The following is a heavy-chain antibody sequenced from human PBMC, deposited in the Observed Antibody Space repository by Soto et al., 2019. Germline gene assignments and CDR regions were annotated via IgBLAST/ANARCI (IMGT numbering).Heavy chain of an antibody. J-gene: IGHJ5*02. CDR1: GFIFSHAW. CDR2: VKNNGGAT. V-gene: IGHV3-15*07. CDR3: AADLGPPYDSNNWFAP. D-gene: IGHD2-21*01. Sequence: EVQLVESGGDLVKPGGSLRLSCAASGFIFSHAWFHWVRQPPGKGLELVGRVKNNGGATDYAPSVKGRFIISREDSKDMVYLQMSSLRTDDTAIYYCAADLGPPYDSNNWFAPWGQGTLVTVSS.